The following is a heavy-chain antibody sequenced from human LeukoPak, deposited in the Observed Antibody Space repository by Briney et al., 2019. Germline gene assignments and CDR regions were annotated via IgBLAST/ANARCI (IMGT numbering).Heavy chain of an antibody. CDR3: ARAAYCGGDCYRHYYMDV. Sequence: ASVKVSCKASAYTFTDYYMHWVRQAPGQGLEWMGWINPNNGGTKYAQKFQGRGTMTRDTSISTAYMELSSLRSDDTAVYYCARAAYCGGDCYRHYYMDVWGKGTTVTVSS. J-gene: IGHJ6*03. CDR1: AYTFTDYY. D-gene: IGHD2-21*02. CDR2: INPNNGGT. V-gene: IGHV1-2*02.